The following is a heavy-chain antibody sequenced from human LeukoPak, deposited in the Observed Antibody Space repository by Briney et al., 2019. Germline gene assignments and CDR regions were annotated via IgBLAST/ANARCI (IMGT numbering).Heavy chain of an antibody. CDR2: VYHSGST. CDR1: GASTGSGGYS. J-gene: IGHJ3*02. Sequence: AQTLSLTCAVSGASTGSGGYSWSWIRQPPGKGLEWIGYVYHSGSTYYNPSLKSRVTISVDRSKNQFSLKLSSVTAADTAVYYCARGGVRAFDIWGQGTMVTVSS. V-gene: IGHV4-30-2*01. CDR3: ARGGVRAFDI.